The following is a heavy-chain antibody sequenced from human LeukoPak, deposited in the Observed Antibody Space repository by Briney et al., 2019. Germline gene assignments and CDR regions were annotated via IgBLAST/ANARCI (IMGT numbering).Heavy chain of an antibody. Sequence: TETLSLTCTVSGASFSSSTYYWGWIRQPPGKGLEWIGSIYYSGSTYYNPSLKSRVTMSVDTSKNQFSLKLSSVTAADTAVYYCARHAGGISATGTRPFDYWGQGTLVTVSS. CDR1: GASFSSSTYY. J-gene: IGHJ4*02. V-gene: IGHV4-39*01. CDR2: IYYSGST. CDR3: ARHAGGISATGTRPFDY. D-gene: IGHD6-13*01.